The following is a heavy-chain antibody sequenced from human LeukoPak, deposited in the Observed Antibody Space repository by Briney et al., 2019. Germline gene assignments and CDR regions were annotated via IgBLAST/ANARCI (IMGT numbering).Heavy chain of an antibody. D-gene: IGHD1-26*01. J-gene: IGHJ4*02. V-gene: IGHV3-72*01. Sequence: LSLTCTVSGGSISSSSYYWGGIRQPPGKGLEWVGRTRKKTNSYTTEYAASVKGRFTISRDDSKNSLYLQMNSLKTEDTAVYYCARVSVSFNFDYWGQGTLVTVSS. CDR1: GGSISSSSYY. CDR2: TRKKTNSYTT. CDR3: ARVSVSFNFDY.